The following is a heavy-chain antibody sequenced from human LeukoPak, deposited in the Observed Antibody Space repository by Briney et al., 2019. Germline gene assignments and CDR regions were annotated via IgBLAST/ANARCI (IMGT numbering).Heavy chain of an antibody. Sequence: GGSLRLSCAASGFTFTSYSMNWVRQAPGKGLEWVSTISGGGGSTYYADSAKGRFTISRDNSKNTLYLQVNSLRAEDTAVYYCAKGGKWDVTPFDYWGQGTLVTVSS. CDR2: ISGGGGST. CDR1: GFTFTSYS. J-gene: IGHJ4*02. D-gene: IGHD1-26*01. V-gene: IGHV3-23*01. CDR3: AKGGKWDVTPFDY.